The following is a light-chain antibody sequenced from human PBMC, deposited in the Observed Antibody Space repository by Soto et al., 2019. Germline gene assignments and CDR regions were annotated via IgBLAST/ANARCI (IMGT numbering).Light chain of an antibody. J-gene: IGKJ1*01. Sequence: DIQVTQSPSTLSATAGDRVTITCRASQSISSWLTWYQHKPGKAPKLLIYDASNLDSGVPSRFSGSGSGTEFSLTISNLEPDDCATYYCQQYENYWRFGQGTKV. CDR3: QQYENYWR. CDR1: QSISSW. CDR2: DAS. V-gene: IGKV1-5*01.